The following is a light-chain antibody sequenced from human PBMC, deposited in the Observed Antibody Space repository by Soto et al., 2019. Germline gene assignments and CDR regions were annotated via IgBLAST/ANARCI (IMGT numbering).Light chain of an antibody. V-gene: IGKV4-1*01. J-gene: IGKJ4*01. Sequence: DIEMTQSPDSLAVSLGERATINYKSSQSVLYSSNNKNYLAWYQHKPGQPPRLLIYWASTRDSGVPDRFSGSGSGTDFSLTISSLQAEDVAVYFCQQYYNSPLTFGGGTKVDIK. CDR2: WAS. CDR1: QSVLYSSNNKNY. CDR3: QQYYNSPLT.